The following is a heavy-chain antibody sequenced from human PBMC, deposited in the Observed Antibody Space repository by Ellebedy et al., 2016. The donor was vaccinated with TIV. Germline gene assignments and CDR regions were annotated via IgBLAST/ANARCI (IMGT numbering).Heavy chain of an antibody. Sequence: GGSLRLSCKGSGYIFTNLWISWVCQMPGKGLEWMGRIDPSNSNTNYSPSFQGHVTISADKSISTAYLQWNNLRASDTAMYYCASLWDTVPGDSYTMDVWGQGTTVTVSS. CDR3: ASLWDTVPGDSYTMDV. CDR2: IDPSNSNT. V-gene: IGHV5-10-1*01. J-gene: IGHJ6*02. CDR1: GYIFTNLW. D-gene: IGHD3-16*01.